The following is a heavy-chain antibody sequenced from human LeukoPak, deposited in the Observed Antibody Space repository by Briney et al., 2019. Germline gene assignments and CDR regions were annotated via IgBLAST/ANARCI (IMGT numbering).Heavy chain of an antibody. J-gene: IGHJ3*02. CDR2: IIPIFGTA. Sequence: SVKVSCKASGGTFSSYAISWVRQAPGQGLEWMGGIIPIFGTANYAQKFQGRVTITTDESTSTAYMELSSLRSEDTAVYYCASFPGIAAAGTVSAFDIWGQGTMVTVSS. CDR3: ASFPGIAAAGTVSAFDI. D-gene: IGHD6-13*01. CDR1: GGTFSSYA. V-gene: IGHV1-69*05.